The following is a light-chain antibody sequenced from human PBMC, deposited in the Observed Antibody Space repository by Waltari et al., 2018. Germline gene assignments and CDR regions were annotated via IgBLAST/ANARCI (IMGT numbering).Light chain of an antibody. CDR2: GAS. CDR1: QSVSSN. Sequence: EIVMTQSPATLSVSPGERATLSCRASQSVSSNLAWYHQKTGQAPRPLIYGASTRATGIPARFSGSGSGTEFTLTISSLQSEDFAVYYCQQYNNWPPRITFGGGTKVEIK. CDR3: QQYNNWPPRIT. J-gene: IGKJ4*01. V-gene: IGKV3-15*01.